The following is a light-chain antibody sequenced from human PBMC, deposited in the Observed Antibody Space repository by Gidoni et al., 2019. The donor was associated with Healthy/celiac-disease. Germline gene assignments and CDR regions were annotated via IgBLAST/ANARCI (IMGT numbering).Light chain of an antibody. V-gene: IGKV3-11*01. CDR3: QQRSNWPLT. CDR2: DAS. J-gene: IGKJ4*01. CDR1: QSVSSY. Sequence: PPTPSWFPGERASLSCRASQSVSSYLAWYQQKPGQAPRLLIYDASNRATGIPARFSGSGSGTDFTLTISSLEPEDFAVYYCQQRSNWPLTFGGGTKVEIK.